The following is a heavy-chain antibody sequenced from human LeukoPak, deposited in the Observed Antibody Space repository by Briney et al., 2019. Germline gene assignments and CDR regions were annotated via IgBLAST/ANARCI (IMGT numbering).Heavy chain of an antibody. CDR2: IRYDGSNK. V-gene: IGHV3-30*02. Sequence: PGGSLRLSCAASGFTFSSYGMHWVRQAPGKGLEWVAFIRYDGSNKYYADSVKGRFTISRDNSKNTLYLQMNSLRAEDTAVYYCAKDHYDFWSGYYTGYYFDYWGQGTLVTVSS. D-gene: IGHD3-3*01. CDR3: AKDHYDFWSGYYTGYYFDY. J-gene: IGHJ4*02. CDR1: GFTFSSYG.